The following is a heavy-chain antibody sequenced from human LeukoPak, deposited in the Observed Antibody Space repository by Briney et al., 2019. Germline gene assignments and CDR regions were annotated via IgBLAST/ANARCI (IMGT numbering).Heavy chain of an antibody. V-gene: IGHV3-48*03. CDR2: ISSSGSTI. CDR3: ASNRRYYYDSSGETDAFDI. D-gene: IGHD3-22*01. CDR1: GFTFNNYG. J-gene: IGHJ3*02. Sequence: GGSLRLSCAASGFTFNNYGMNWVRQAPGKGLEWVSYISSSGSTIYYADSVKGRFTISRDNAKNSLYLQMNSLRAEDTAVYYCASNRRYYYDSSGETDAFDIWGQGTMVTVSS.